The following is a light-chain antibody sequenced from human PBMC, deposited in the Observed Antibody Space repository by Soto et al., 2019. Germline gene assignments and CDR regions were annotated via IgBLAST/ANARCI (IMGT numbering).Light chain of an antibody. CDR3: QQYYSIPYT. CDR2: WAS. V-gene: IGKV4-1*01. J-gene: IGKJ2*01. CDR1: QSVLYSSNNKNY. Sequence: DIVMTQSPDSLAVSLGERATINCKSSQSVLYSSNNKNYLAWYQQKPGQPPKLLIYWASARESGVPDRFSGSGSGTDFTLTLTNLQAEDVAVYYCQQYYSIPYTFGQGTKLEIK.